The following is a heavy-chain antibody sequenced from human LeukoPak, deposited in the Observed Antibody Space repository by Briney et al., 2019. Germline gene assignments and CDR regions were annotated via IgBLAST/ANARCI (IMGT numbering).Heavy chain of an antibody. CDR2: ISADNGNT. D-gene: IGHD3-22*01. Sequence: ASVKVSCKASGYTFTSYAISWVRQAPGQGLEWMGWISADNGNTDYAQRFQGRVTMTTDTSTSTAYMELRSLRSDDTAVYYCARPKYYYDSSGGWYFDLWGRGTLVTVSS. CDR3: ARPKYYYDSSGGWYFDL. CDR1: GYTFTSYA. V-gene: IGHV1-18*01. J-gene: IGHJ2*01.